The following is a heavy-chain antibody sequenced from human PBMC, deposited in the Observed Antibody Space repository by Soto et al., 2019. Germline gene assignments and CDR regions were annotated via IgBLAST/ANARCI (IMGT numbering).Heavy chain of an antibody. V-gene: IGHV3-30*03. J-gene: IGHJ6*02. CDR1: GFTFSSYG. Sequence: AGSLRLSCAASGFTFSSYGMPWVRQAPGKGLEWVAVISYDGSNKYYADSVKGRFTISRDNSKNTLYLQMNSLRAEDTAVYYALAATVKPYYYYGMDVWGQGTTVTVSS. D-gene: IGHD4-4*01. CDR3: LAATVKPYYYYGMDV. CDR2: ISYDGSNK.